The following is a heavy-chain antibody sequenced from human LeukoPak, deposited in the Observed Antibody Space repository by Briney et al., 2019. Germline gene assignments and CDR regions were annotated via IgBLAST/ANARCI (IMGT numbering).Heavy chain of an antibody. CDR3: ARGPRTMDDILTADAFDI. Sequence: ASVKVSCKASGGTFSSYAISWVRQAPGQGLEWMGGIIPILGTANYAQKFQGRVTITADKSTSTAYMELSSMRSEDTAVYYCARGPRTMDDILTADAFDIWGQGTMVTVSS. CDR1: GGTFSSYA. CDR2: IIPILGTA. V-gene: IGHV1-69*06. D-gene: IGHD3-9*01. J-gene: IGHJ3*02.